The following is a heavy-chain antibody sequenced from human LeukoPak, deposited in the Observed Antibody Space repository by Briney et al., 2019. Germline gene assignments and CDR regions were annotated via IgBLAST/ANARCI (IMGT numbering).Heavy chain of an antibody. CDR1: GYTFTSYG. D-gene: IGHD3-10*01. CDR2: ISAYNGNT. Sequence: EASVKVSCKASGYTFTSYGISWVRQAPGQGLEWMGWISAYNGNTNYAQKLQGRVTVSTDTSTSTAYMELRSLRSDDTAVYYCARDLGITMVRGVPRFDYWGQGTLVTVSS. J-gene: IGHJ4*02. CDR3: ARDLGITMVRGVPRFDY. V-gene: IGHV1-18*01.